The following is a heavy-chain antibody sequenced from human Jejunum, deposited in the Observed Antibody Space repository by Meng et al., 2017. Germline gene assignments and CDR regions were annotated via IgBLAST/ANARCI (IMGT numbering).Heavy chain of an antibody. CDR1: GYTFINKD. J-gene: IGHJ5*02. Sequence: QAQLVQAGAEVKKPGAPGTVSGKAAGYTFINKDINRVRQATGQGLEWMGWMNSSTGDTGYAPKFQGRVTITRDTSINTAYMELRSLRSEDTAVYYCVRGAGFGGRDWFDPWGQGTLVTVSS. CDR3: VRGAGFGGRDWFDP. V-gene: IGHV1-8*01. D-gene: IGHD3-16*01. CDR2: MNSSTGDT.